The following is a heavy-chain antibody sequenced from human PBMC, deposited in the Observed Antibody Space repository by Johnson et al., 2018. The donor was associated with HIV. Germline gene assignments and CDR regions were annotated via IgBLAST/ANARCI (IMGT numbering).Heavy chain of an antibody. Sequence: VQLVESGGGLVQPGGSLELSCAASGFTFSNYGMHWVRQAPGKGLEWVGRIKSKTDGGTTDYAAPVKGRFTISRDNAKNTLYLQMDSLGAEDTAVYYCARVQLLADDVFNIWGQGTMVTVSS. CDR3: ARVQLLADDVFNI. J-gene: IGHJ3*02. CDR1: GFTFSNYG. V-gene: IGHV3-15*05. D-gene: IGHD3-10*01. CDR2: IKSKTDGGTT.